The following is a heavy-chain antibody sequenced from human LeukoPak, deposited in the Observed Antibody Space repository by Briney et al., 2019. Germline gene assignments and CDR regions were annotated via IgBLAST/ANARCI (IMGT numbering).Heavy chain of an antibody. CDR3: ARSGYSYSDY. CDR2: ISSSGSTI. J-gene: IGHJ4*02. Sequence: GGSLRLSCAASGFTFSSYSMNWVRQAPGKGLEWVSYISSSGSTIYYADSVKGRFTISRDNAKNSLYLQMNSLRAEDTAVYYCARSGYSYSDYWGQGTLVTVSS. D-gene: IGHD5-18*01. CDR1: GFTFSSYS. V-gene: IGHV3-48*01.